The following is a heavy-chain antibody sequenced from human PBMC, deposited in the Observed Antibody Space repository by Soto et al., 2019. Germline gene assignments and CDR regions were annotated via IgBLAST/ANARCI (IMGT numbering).Heavy chain of an antibody. CDR3: ARGGTHSSWYTGEWFDP. V-gene: IGHV1-3*01. Sequence: ASVKVSCKASGYTFTSYAMHWVRQAPGQRLEWMGWINAGNGNTKYSQKFQGRVTITRDTSASTAYMELSSLRSEDTAVYYCARGGTHSSWYTGEWFDPWGQGILVTVSS. D-gene: IGHD6-13*01. CDR2: INAGNGNT. J-gene: IGHJ5*02. CDR1: GYTFTSYA.